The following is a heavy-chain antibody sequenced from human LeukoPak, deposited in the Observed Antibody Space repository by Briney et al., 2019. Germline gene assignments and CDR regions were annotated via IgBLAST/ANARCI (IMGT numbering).Heavy chain of an antibody. Sequence: GGSLRLSCAASGFTFDDYGMSWVRQAPGKGLEWVSGINWNGGSTGYADSVKGRFTISRDNAKNSLYLQMNSLRAEGTALYYCARDEIRDYYFDYWGQGTLVTVSS. CDR2: INWNGGST. V-gene: IGHV3-20*04. CDR3: ARDEIRDYYFDY. J-gene: IGHJ4*02. CDR1: GFTFDDYG. D-gene: IGHD3/OR15-3a*01.